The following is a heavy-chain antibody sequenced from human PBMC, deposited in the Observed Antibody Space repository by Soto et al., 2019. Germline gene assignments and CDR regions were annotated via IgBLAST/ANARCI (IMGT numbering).Heavy chain of an antibody. D-gene: IGHD6-13*01. V-gene: IGHV4-34*01. CDR1: GGSFSNYY. Sequence: QVPLQQGGAGLLKPSETLSLTCAVYGGSFSNYYWSWIRQPPGKGLEWIGEINDSGSTNYNPSLKSRVTISVDTSKNQCSLKLNSVTAADTAVYYCARSQRQQLVRRNWFDSWGQGSLVTVSS. J-gene: IGHJ5*01. CDR3: ARSQRQQLVRRNWFDS. CDR2: INDSGST.